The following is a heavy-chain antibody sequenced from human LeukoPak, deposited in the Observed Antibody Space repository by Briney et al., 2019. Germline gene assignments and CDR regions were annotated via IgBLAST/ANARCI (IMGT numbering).Heavy chain of an antibody. V-gene: IGHV3-48*01. CDR2: ISSSSSTI. Sequence: GGSLRLTCASCGFTFSSYRMNWVRQAPGKGGEWVSYISSSSSTIYYADSVRGRFTISRGNDKNSRYLQMNSLRAEDTAVYYCARVLWFGELLYFRGAFDYWGQGTLVTVSS. J-gene: IGHJ4*02. CDR3: ARVLWFGELLYFRGAFDY. D-gene: IGHD3-10*01. CDR1: GFTFSSYR.